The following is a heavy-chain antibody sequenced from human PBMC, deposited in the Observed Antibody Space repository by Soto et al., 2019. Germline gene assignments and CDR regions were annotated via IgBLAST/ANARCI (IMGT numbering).Heavy chain of an antibody. V-gene: IGHV4-61*08. CDR3: ARRPPYYYMDV. CDR1: GGSISSGGYY. Sequence: SETLSLTCTVSGGSISSGGYYWSWIRQHPGKGLEWIGYIYYSGSTNYNPSLKSRVTISVDTSKNQFSLKLSSVTAADTAVYYCARRPPYYYMDVWGKGTTVTVSS. J-gene: IGHJ6*03. CDR2: IYYSGST.